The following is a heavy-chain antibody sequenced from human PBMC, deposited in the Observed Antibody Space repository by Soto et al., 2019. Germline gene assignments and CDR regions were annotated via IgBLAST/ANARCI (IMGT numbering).Heavy chain of an antibody. J-gene: IGHJ6*02. Sequence: ASVKVSCKASGYTFTSYYMHWVRQAPGQGLEWMGIINPSGGSTSYAQKFQGRVTMTRDTSTSTVYMELSSLRSEDTAVYYCARDLLEWLFSNYYYGMDVWGQGTTVTVSS. V-gene: IGHV1-46*01. CDR1: GYTFTSYY. CDR2: INPSGGST. CDR3: ARDLLEWLFSNYYYGMDV. D-gene: IGHD3-3*01.